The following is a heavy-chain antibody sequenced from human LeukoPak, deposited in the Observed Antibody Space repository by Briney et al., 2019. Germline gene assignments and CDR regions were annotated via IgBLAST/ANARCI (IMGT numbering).Heavy chain of an antibody. J-gene: IGHJ4*02. CDR1: GGSFSGYY. V-gene: IGHV4-34*01. Sequence: SETLSLTCAVYGGSFSGYYWSWIRQPPGKGLEWIGEINHSGSTNYNPSLKSRVTISVDTSKNQFSLQLSSVTAADTAVYYCARGRKPQLLRPPRGFDYWGQGTLVTVSS. CDR3: ARGRKPQLLRPPRGFDY. CDR2: INHSGST. D-gene: IGHD2-2*01.